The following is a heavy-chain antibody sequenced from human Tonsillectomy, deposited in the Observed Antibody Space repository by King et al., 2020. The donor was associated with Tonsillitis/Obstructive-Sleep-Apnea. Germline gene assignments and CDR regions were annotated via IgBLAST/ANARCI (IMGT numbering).Heavy chain of an antibody. V-gene: IGHV3-11*06. J-gene: IGHJ4*02. CDR1: GFTFSDYY. CDR2: ISSSSSYT. CDR3: ARAYDSSGYYPNYYFDY. D-gene: IGHD3-22*01. Sequence: VQLVESGGGLVKPGGSLRLSCAASGFTFSDYYMSWIRQAPGKGLEWVAYISSSSSYTNYADPVKGRFTISRDNAKNSLYLQMNSLRAEDTAVYYCARAYDSSGYYPNYYFDYWGQGTLVTVSS.